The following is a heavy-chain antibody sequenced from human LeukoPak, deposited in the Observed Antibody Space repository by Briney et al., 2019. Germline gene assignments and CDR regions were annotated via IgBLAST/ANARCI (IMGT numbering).Heavy chain of an antibody. CDR3: ARGAGWLYD. V-gene: IGHV1-69*06. Sequence: SVKVSCKTTEDTLRNVAFSWVRQAPGQGLEWLGGIIPMIATASYSQKFQGRVSINADKSTNTVYMELSSLKLEDTAVYYCARGAGWLYDWGQGTLVTVSS. D-gene: IGHD3-22*01. J-gene: IGHJ4*02. CDR1: EDTLRNVA. CDR2: IIPMIATA.